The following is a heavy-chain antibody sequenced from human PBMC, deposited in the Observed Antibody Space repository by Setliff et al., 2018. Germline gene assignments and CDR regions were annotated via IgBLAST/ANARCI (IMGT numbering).Heavy chain of an antibody. V-gene: IGHV5-51*01. CDR2: IYHGDSDT. D-gene: IGHD3-10*01. CDR3: ARLQSSGAPGPLNYGMDV. CDR1: GYSFTSYW. Sequence: PGESLKISCKGSGYSFTSYWIGWVRQMPGKGLEWMGIIYHGDSDTRYSPSFQGQVTISADKSISTAYLQWSSLKASDTAMYYCARLQSSGAPGPLNYGMDVWGQGTTVTVSS. J-gene: IGHJ6*02.